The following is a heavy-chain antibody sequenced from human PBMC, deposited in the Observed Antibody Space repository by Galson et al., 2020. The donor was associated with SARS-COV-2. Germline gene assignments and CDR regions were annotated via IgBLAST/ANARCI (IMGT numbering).Heavy chain of an antibody. CDR3: ANVAGTAYYYYYGMDV. CDR1: GFTFSSYA. D-gene: IGHD6-19*01. Sequence: GGSLRLSCAASGFTFSSYAISWVRQAPGKGLEWVSAISGSGGSTYYADSVKGRFTISRDNSKNTLYLQMNSLRAEDTAVYYCANVAGTAYYYYYGMDVWGQGTTVTVSS. V-gene: IGHV3-23*01. J-gene: IGHJ6*02. CDR2: ISGSGGST.